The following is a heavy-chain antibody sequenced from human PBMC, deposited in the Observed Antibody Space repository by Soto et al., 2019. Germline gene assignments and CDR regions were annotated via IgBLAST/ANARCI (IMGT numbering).Heavy chain of an antibody. Sequence: ASVKVSCKASGYTFTSYDINWVRQATGQGLEWMGWMNPNSGNTGYAQKFQGRVTMTRNTSISTAYMELSSLRSEDTAVYYCTRGRAPPPLRFRAPKTPYYYRDVWGKGTTVPVSS. J-gene: IGHJ6*03. D-gene: IGHD3-16*01. CDR2: MNPNSGNT. CDR3: TRGRAPPPLRFRAPKTPYYYRDV. CDR1: GYTFTSYD. V-gene: IGHV1-8*01.